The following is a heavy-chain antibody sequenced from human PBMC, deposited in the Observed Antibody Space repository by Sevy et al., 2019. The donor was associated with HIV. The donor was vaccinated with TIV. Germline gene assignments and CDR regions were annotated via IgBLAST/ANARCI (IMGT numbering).Heavy chain of an antibody. D-gene: IGHD6-13*01. CDR3: ARDPRTAAAGTRYFDY. Sequence: GGSLRLSCAASGFTFSSYSMNWVRQAPGKGLEWVSSIISSSSYIYYADSVKGPFTISRDNAKNSLYLQMNSLRAEDTAVYYCARDPRTAAAGTRYFDYWGQGTLVTVSS. J-gene: IGHJ4*02. CDR2: IISSSSYI. V-gene: IGHV3-21*01. CDR1: GFTFSSYS.